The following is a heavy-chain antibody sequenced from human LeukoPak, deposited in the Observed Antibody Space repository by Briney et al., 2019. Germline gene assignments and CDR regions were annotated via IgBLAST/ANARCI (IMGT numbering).Heavy chain of an antibody. CDR1: GGSISSYY. CDR2: IYTSGST. Sequence: SETPSLTCTVSGGSISSYYWSWIRQPAGKGLEWIGRIYTSGSTNYNPPLKSRVTMSVDTSKNQFSLKLSSVTAADTAVYYCARDSYYGSGSYYGYWGQGTLVTVSS. D-gene: IGHD3-10*01. CDR3: ARDSYYGSGSYYGY. V-gene: IGHV4-4*07. J-gene: IGHJ4*02.